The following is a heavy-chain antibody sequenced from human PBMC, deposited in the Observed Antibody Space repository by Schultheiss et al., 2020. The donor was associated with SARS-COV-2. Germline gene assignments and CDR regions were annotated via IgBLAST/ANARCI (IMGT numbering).Heavy chain of an antibody. D-gene: IGHD4-17*01. CDR2: TRNKANSYTT. Sequence: GGSLRLSCAASGFTVSSNYMSWVRQAPGKGLEWVGRTRNKANSYTTEYAASVKGRFTISRDDSKNSLYLQMNSLKTEDTAVYYCARDTYGDSAVGFDYWGQGTLVTVSS. J-gene: IGHJ4*02. V-gene: IGHV3-72*01. CDR3: ARDTYGDSAVGFDY. CDR1: GFTVSSNY.